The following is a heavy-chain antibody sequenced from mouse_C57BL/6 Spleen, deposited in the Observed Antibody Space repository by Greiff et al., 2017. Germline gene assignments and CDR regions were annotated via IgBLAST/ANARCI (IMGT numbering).Heavy chain of an antibody. CDR2: ISSGSSTI. D-gene: IGHD1-1*01. CDR3: ANYYYGSSGAY. CDR1: GFTFSDYG. J-gene: IGHJ3*01. V-gene: IGHV5-17*01. Sequence: EVQLVESGGGLVKPGGSLKLSCAASGFTFSDYGMHWVRQAPEKGLEWVAYISSGSSTIYYADTVKGRFTISRDNAKNTLFLQMTSLRSEDTAMYYCANYYYGSSGAYWGQGTLVTVSA.